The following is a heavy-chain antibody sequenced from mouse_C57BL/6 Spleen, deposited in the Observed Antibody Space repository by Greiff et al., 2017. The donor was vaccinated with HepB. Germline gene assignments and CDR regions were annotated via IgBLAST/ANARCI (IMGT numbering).Heavy chain of an antibody. V-gene: IGHV1-81*01. J-gene: IGHJ2*01. CDR2: IYPRSGNT. D-gene: IGHD1-1*01. CDR1: GYTFTSYG. CDR3: ARSTTTRYFDY. Sequence: VKLMESGAELARPGASVKLSCKASGYTFTSYGISWVKQRTGQGLEWIGEIYPRSGNTYYNEKFKGKATLTADKSSSTAYMELRSLTSEDSAVYFCARSTTTRYFDYWGQGTTLTVSS.